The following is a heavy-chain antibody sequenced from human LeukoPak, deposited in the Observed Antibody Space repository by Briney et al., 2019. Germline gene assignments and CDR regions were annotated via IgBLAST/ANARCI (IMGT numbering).Heavy chain of an antibody. Sequence: PSETLSLTCTVSGGSISSSSYYWGWLRQPPGKGLEWIGSIYYSGSTYYNPSLKSRVTISVDTSKNQFSLKLSSVTAADTAVYYCARRGTYYYDSSGYFDYWGQGTLVTVSS. J-gene: IGHJ4*02. D-gene: IGHD3-22*01. CDR2: IYYSGST. CDR3: ARRGTYYYDSSGYFDY. V-gene: IGHV4-39*01. CDR1: GGSISSSSYY.